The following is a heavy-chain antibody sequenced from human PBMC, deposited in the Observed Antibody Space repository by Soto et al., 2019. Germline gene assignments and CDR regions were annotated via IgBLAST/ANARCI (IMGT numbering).Heavy chain of an antibody. Sequence: EVQLVESGGGVVQPGGSLRLSCAASGFSVRDHYMDWVRQAPGKGLEWVGLTRNKPEGYTTEHAASVKGRLVISRDDSENSVYLQMNSLKIEDTAVYYCVREGFFTLDHWGQGILVTVSS. J-gene: IGHJ4*02. CDR1: GFSVRDHY. V-gene: IGHV3-72*01. CDR3: VREGFFTLDH. CDR2: TRNKPEGYTT.